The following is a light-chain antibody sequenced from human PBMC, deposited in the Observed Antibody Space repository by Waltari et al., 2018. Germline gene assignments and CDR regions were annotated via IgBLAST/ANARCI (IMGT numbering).Light chain of an antibody. J-gene: IGKJ1*01. CDR3: QQLNSYLWT. CDR1: PDISNY. Sequence: IQLTQSPSSLSASVGDRVTITCRASPDISNYLAVYQQKPGKAPKLLHYAANTLQSGVPSIFRERGSATDFTLTISSLQPEDFATYYCQQLNSYLWTFGQGTKVEIK. V-gene: IGKV1-9*01. CDR2: AAN.